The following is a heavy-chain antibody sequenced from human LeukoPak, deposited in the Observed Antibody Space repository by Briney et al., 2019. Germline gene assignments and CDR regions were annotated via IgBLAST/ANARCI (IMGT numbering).Heavy chain of an antibody. CDR3: AKDNRRRYCGGDCYPTDAFDI. CDR1: GFTFSNYA. Sequence: GGSLRLSCAASGFTFSNYAMSWVRQAPGKGLEWVSGISGSGGSTYYADSVKGRFTISRDNSKNTLYLQMNSLRAEDTAVYYCAKDNRRRYCGGDCYPTDAFDIWGQGTMVTVSS. J-gene: IGHJ3*02. V-gene: IGHV3-23*01. CDR2: ISGSGGST. D-gene: IGHD2-21*02.